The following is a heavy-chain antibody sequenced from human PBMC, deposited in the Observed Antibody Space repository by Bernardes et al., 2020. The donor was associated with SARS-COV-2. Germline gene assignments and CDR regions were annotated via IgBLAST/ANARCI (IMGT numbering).Heavy chain of an antibody. D-gene: IGHD2-15*01. V-gene: IGHV3-11*06. CDR2: ISSSSSYT. CDR1: AFTSSDYY. J-gene: IGHJ6*02. CDR3: AGVRGGGYCSGVSCYYTLYGMDV. Sequence: GSFRIPCAAAAFTSSDYYISWLRPAPGKGLEWVSSISSSSSYTKYADSVKGRLTISRDNAKNSLYLQMNNLRAEDTAVDYCAGVRGGGYCSGVSCYYTLYGMDVWGQGTTVTVSS.